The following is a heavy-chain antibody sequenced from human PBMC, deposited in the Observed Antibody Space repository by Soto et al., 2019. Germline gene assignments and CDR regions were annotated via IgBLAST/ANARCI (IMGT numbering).Heavy chain of an antibody. CDR3: AKEISSGYYYSYYYGMDV. V-gene: IGHV3-30*18. Sequence: GGSLRLSCAASGFTFSSYGMHWVRQAPGKGLEWVAVISYDGSNKYYADSVKGRFTISRDNSKNTLYLQMNSLRAEDTAVYYCAKEISSGYYYSYYYGMDVWGQGTTVTVSS. D-gene: IGHD3-22*01. CDR2: ISYDGSNK. J-gene: IGHJ6*02. CDR1: GFTFSSYG.